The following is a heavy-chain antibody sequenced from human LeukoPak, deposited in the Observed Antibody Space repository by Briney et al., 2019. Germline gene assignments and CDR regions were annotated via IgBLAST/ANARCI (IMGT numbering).Heavy chain of an antibody. CDR2: IIPIFGTA. CDR1: GGTFSSYA. J-gene: IGHJ3*02. CDR3: AIAAAGIIGYDAFDI. Sequence: SVKVSCKASGGTFSSYAISWVRQAPGQGLEWMGGIIPIFGTANYAQKFQGRVTITTDESTSTAYMELSSLRSEDTAVYYCAIAAAGIIGYDAFDIWGQGTMVTVSS. D-gene: IGHD6-13*01. V-gene: IGHV1-69*05.